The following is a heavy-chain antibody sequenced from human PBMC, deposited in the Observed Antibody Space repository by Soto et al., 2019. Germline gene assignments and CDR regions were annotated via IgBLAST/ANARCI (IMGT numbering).Heavy chain of an antibody. CDR1: GCSISSGGYY. CDR3: ARVIITMVRGVIINHDAFDI. D-gene: IGHD3-10*01. CDR2: IYYSGST. V-gene: IGHV4-31*03. Sequence: PSETLSLTCTVSGCSISSGGYYWSWIRQHPGKGLEWIGYIYYSGSTYYNPSLKSRVTISVDTSKNQFSLKLSSVTAADTAVYYCARVIITMVRGVIINHDAFDIWGQGTMVTVSS. J-gene: IGHJ3*02.